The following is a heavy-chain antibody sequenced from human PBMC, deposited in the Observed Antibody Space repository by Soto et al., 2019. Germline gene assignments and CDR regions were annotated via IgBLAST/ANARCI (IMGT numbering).Heavy chain of an antibody. CDR1: GGTCSGYA. V-gene: IGHV3-23*01. D-gene: IGHD3-10*01. Sequence: GGSLRLSCAASGGTCSGYASSCVLQAPGKGLEWVSAISGSGGSTYYADSVKGRFTISRDNSKNTLYLQMNSLRAEDTAVYYCAKVGILWFGSPGYLDYWAQRPLVTVSS. CDR3: AKVGILWFGSPGYLDY. CDR2: ISGSGGST. J-gene: IGHJ4*02.